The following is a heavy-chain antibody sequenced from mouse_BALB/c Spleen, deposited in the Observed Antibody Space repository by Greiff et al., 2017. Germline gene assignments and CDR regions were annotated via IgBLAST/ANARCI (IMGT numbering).Heavy chain of an antibody. CDR2: IDPANGNT. J-gene: IGHJ1*01. D-gene: IGHD1-1*01. V-gene: IGHV14-3*02. CDR1: GFNIKDTY. Sequence: VQLQQSGAELVKPGASVKLSCTASGFNIKDTYMHWVKQRPEQGLEWIGRIDPANGNTKYDPKFQGKATITADTSSNTAYLQLSSLTSEDTAVYYCARNGYYYGSSYEYFDVWGAGTTVTVSS. CDR3: ARNGYYYGSSYEYFDV.